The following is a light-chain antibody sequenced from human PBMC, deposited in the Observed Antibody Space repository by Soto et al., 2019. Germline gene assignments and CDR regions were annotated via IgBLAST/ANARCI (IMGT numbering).Light chain of an antibody. V-gene: IGKV3-20*01. Sequence: EILLTQSPCILHLSPGDRATLSCRASQTISSGFLAWYQQKVGQAPRLLIYDASNRATGVPDRYSGSGSGTDFSLTIGRLEPEDFEVYHCQQYSSSPRTFGQGTRLEIK. J-gene: IGKJ5*01. CDR2: DAS. CDR3: QQYSSSPRT. CDR1: QTISSGF.